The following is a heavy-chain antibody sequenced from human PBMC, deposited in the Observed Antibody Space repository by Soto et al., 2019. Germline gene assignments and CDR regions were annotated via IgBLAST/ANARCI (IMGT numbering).Heavy chain of an antibody. J-gene: IGHJ6*02. V-gene: IGHV3-33*01. CDR2: IWYDGSNK. CDR1: GFTFSSYG. Sequence: GGSLRLSCAASGFTFSSYGMHWVRQAPGKGLEWVAVIWYDGSNKYYADSVKGRFTISRDNSKNTLYLQMNSLGAEDTSVYYCARDQRYFDWLLFSTHNGGEGHGMDVWGQGTTVTVSS. D-gene: IGHD3-9*01. CDR3: ARDQRYFDWLLFSTHNGGEGHGMDV.